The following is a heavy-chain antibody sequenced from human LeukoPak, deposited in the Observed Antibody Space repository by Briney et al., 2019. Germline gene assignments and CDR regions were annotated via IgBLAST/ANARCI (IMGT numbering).Heavy chain of an antibody. J-gene: IGHJ4*02. CDR3: TRPGDDGGDY. V-gene: IGHV3-73*01. D-gene: IGHD5-24*01. CDR2: IRSKVKNYAT. CDR1: GFNFSGSA. Sequence: GGSLRLSCAASGFNFSGSAIHWVRQASGKGLEWVGRIRSKVKNYATQYAASVKGRFTISRDDSKKTAYLQMNSLKIEDAAVYYCTRPGDDGGDYWGQGTLVSVSS.